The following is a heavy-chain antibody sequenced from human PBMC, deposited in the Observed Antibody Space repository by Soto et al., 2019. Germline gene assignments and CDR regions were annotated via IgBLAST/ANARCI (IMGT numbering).Heavy chain of an antibody. V-gene: IGHV4-59*01. J-gene: IGHJ4*02. Sequence: QVQLQESGPGLVKPSETLSLTCTVSGGSISSYYWSWIRQPPGKGLEWIGYIYYSGSTNYNPSLKSRVTISVDTSKNQFSLKLSSVTAADTAVYYCAREDGYIMIDYWGQGTLVTVSS. CDR2: IYYSGST. CDR1: GGSISSYY. CDR3: AREDGYIMIDY. D-gene: IGHD3-16*01.